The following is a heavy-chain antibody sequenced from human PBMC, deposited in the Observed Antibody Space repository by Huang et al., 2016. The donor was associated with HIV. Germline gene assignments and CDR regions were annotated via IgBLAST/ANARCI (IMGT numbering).Heavy chain of an antibody. V-gene: IGHV1-69*13. CDR3: SRGPPLTAGVRGIMGYKLDD. D-gene: IGHD3-10*01. CDR2: INPIFVTP. J-gene: IGHJ1*01. Sequence: QDQLVQSGAEVKKPGSSVEVSCKASGGSFSTCAIKWVRQAPGQGLDWKGGINPIFVTPNYGQDVRGRGTITADESRRTAYLHLSSLRSEDTAVYYCSRGPPLTAGVRGIMGYKLDDWGQGTLVTVSS. CDR1: GGSFSTCA.